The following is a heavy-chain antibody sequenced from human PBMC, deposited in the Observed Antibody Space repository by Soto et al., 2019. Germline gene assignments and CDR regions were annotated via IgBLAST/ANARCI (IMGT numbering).Heavy chain of an antibody. CDR2: INPNSGGT. J-gene: IGHJ4*02. D-gene: IGHD3-3*01. V-gene: IGHV1-2*04. CDR3: ARAPPYDFWSGYSNGSLFDY. CDR1: GYTFTGYY. Sequence: ASVKVSCKASGYTFTGYYMHWVRQAPGQGLEWMGWINPNSGGTNYAQKFQGWVTMTRDTSISTAYMELSRLRSDDTAVYYCARAPPYDFWSGYSNGSLFDYWGQGNLVTVSS.